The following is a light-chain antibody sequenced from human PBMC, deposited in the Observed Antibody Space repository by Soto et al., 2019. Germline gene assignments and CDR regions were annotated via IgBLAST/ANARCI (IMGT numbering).Light chain of an antibody. CDR2: VAS. CDR1: QNIINY. V-gene: IGKV1-39*01. CDR3: QQSYTAPIN. J-gene: IGKJ5*01. Sequence: DIQMTQSPSSLSASVGDRVTITCRASQNIINYLNWYQQKPGKAPQLLIYVASRLESGVPSRVSVSGSGTDFTLTISTLQPEDFATYYFQQSYTAPINFGQGTRL.